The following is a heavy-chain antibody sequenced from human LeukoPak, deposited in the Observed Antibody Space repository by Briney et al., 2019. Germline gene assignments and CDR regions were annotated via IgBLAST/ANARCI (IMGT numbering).Heavy chain of an antibody. D-gene: IGHD2-21*02. V-gene: IGHV3-48*01. CDR1: GFTFTTYS. J-gene: IGHJ5*02. CDR2: ISSSSSTI. Sequence: GGSLRLSCAASGFTFTTYSMNWVRQAPGKGLEWVSYISSSSSTIYYADSVKGRFTISRDNAKNSLYLQMNSLRAEDTAVYYCARGASYVTSQWFDPWGQGTLVTVSS. CDR3: ARGASYVTSQWFDP.